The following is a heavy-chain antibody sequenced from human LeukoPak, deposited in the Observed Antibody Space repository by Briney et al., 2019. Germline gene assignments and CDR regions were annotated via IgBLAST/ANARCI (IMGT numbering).Heavy chain of an antibody. V-gene: IGHV1-2*02. CDR1: GYTFTDYY. D-gene: IGHD3-22*01. Sequence: ASVKVSCKASGYTFTDYYMNWVRQAPGQGLEWMGWINPKSGGTNYAQKFQGRVTMTRDTSISTAYMELSRLRSDDTAVYYCARGVTYYYDTRAVGPPLFDFWGQGTLVTVAS. CDR2: INPKSGGT. CDR3: ARGVTYYYDTRAVGPPLFDF. J-gene: IGHJ4*02.